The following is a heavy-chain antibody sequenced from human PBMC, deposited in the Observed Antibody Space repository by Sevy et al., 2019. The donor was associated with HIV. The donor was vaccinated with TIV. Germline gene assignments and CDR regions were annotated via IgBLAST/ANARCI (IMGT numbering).Heavy chain of an antibody. Sequence: SETLSLTCTVSGGSISSYYWSWIRQPPGKGLEWIGYIYCSGSTNYNPSLKSRVTISVDTSKNQFSLKLSSVTAADTAVYYCARVGGDYPYYFDYWGQGTLVTVSS. CDR1: GGSISSYY. CDR3: ARVGGDYPYYFDY. V-gene: IGHV4-59*01. J-gene: IGHJ4*02. CDR2: IYCSGST. D-gene: IGHD4-17*01.